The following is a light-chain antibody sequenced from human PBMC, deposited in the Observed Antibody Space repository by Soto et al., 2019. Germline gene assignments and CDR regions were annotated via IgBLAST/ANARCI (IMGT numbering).Light chain of an antibody. Sequence: DMQMTKSPSSLSASVGGRVTLSCRASQSISSYLNWYQQKPVKVPKLLIYAASSLQSGVPSRFSGSGSGTDFTLTISSMPPEAFATYYCQQSYSTPRTFGQRTKV. CDR3: QQSYSTPRT. CDR2: AAS. J-gene: IGKJ1*01. CDR1: QSISSY. V-gene: IGKV1-39*01.